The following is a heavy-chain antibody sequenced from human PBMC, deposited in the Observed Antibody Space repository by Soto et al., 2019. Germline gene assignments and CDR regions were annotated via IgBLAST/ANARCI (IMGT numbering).Heavy chain of an antibody. V-gene: IGHV4-30-2*01. CDR3: ARGRALNWFDP. CDR2: IYHSGST. Sequence: TLSLTCAVSGGCISSGGYCWSWIRQPPGKGLEWIGYIYHSGSTYYNPSLKSRVTISVDRSKNQFSLKLSSVTAADTAVYYCARGRALNWFDPWGQGTLVTGSA. CDR1: GGCISSGGYC. D-gene: IGHD5-12*01. J-gene: IGHJ5*02.